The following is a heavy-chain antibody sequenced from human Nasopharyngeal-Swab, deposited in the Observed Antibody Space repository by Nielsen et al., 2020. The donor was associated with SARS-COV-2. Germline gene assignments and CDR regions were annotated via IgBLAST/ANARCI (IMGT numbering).Heavy chain of an antibody. D-gene: IGHD5-12*01. CDR3: ATLDTIREIDY. Sequence: GESLKISYAASGFTFSSYGMHWVRQAPGKGLEWVAVISYDGSNKYYADSVKGRFTISRDNSKNTLYLQMNSLRAEDTAVYYCATLDTIREIDYWGQGTLVTVSS. J-gene: IGHJ4*02. CDR2: ISYDGSNK. CDR1: GFTFSSYG. V-gene: IGHV3-30*03.